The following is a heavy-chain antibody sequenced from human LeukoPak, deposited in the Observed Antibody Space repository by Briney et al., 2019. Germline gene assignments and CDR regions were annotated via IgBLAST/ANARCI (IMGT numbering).Heavy chain of an antibody. CDR2: IESKTNGGTT. CDR3: STMSAIFGVVIPDY. Sequence: PGGSLRLSCAVSGFVFSDAWMSWVRQAPGKGLEWVGRIESKTNGGTTDYAAPVKGRFSISRDDSKNTLFLQMYSLRTEDTGVYYCSTMSAIFGVVIPDYWGQGTLVSVSP. V-gene: IGHV3-15*04. CDR1: GFVFSDAW. D-gene: IGHD3-3*01. J-gene: IGHJ4*02.